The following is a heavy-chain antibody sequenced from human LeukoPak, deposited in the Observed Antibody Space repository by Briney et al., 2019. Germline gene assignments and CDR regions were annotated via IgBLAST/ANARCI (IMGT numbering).Heavy chain of an antibody. V-gene: IGHV4-34*01. CDR1: GGSFSGYY. D-gene: IGHD2-21*02. J-gene: IGHJ1*01. Sequence: PSETLSLTCAVYGGSFSGYYWSWIRRPPGKGLEWIGEINHSGSTNYNPSLKSRVTISVDTSKNQFSLKLSSVTAADTAVYYCARGPPQLTYCGGDCYRHWGQGTLVTVSS. CDR2: INHSGST. CDR3: ARGPPQLTYCGGDCYRH.